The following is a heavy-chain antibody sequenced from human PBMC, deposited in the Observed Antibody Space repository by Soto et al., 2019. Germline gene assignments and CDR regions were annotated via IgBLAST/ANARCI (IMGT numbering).Heavy chain of an antibody. V-gene: IGHV4-34*01. CDR2: INHSGST. CDR1: GGSFSGYY. J-gene: IGHJ4*02. CDR3: ARGAPSEI. Sequence: SETLSLTCAVYGGSFSGYYWSWIRQPPGKGLEWIGEINHSGSTNYNPSLKSRVTISVDTSKNQFSLKLSSVTAADTAVYYCARGAPSEIWGQGTLVTVSS.